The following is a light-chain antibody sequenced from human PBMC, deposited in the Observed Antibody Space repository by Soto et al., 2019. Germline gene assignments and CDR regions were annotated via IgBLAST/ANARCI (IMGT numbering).Light chain of an antibody. CDR2: WAS. Sequence: DIVMTQSPDSLAVSLGERATINCKSSQSVLYSPNNKNYLAWYQHKPGQPPKMLIYWASIRESGVPYRFSGSGSGTDFTLTISSLQSEDVAVYYCQQYYTNSWSFDQGTKVEIK. J-gene: IGKJ1*01. V-gene: IGKV4-1*01. CDR1: QSVLYSPNNKNY. CDR3: QQYYTNSWS.